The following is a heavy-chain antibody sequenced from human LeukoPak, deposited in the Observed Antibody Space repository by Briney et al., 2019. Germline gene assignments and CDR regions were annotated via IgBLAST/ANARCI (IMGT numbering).Heavy chain of an antibody. Sequence: PGGSLRLSCAASGFTFSAYSMNWVRQAPGKGLEWVSYITSSSTTIYYADSVKGRFTISRDNAKNSLYLQMNSLRAEGTAVYYCARVPSGYDFWSGYYLSWGQGTLVTVSS. V-gene: IGHV3-48*01. CDR3: ARVPSGYDFWSGYYLS. J-gene: IGHJ4*02. CDR1: GFTFSAYS. CDR2: ITSSSTTI. D-gene: IGHD3-3*01.